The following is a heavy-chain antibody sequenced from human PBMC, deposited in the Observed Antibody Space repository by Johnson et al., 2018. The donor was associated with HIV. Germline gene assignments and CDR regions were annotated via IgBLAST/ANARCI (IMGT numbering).Heavy chain of an antibody. Sequence: VQLVESGGGLVQPGGSLRLSCAASGFTFSSYDMHWVRQATGKGLEWVSAIGTAGDTYYPGSVKGRFTISRENAKNSLYLQMNSLRAGGTAVYYCARGRPYYNFWSGDDAFDIWGQGTMVTVSS. J-gene: IGHJ3*02. CDR3: ARGRPYYNFWSGDDAFDI. CDR2: IGTAGDT. CDR1: GFTFSSYD. D-gene: IGHD3-3*01. V-gene: IGHV3-13*01.